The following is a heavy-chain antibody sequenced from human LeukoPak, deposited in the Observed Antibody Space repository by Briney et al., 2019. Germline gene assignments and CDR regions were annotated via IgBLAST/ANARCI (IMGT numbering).Heavy chain of an antibody. J-gene: IGHJ4*02. V-gene: IGHV1-2*02. CDR3: ARDTGFPFFDF. CDR1: GYTFTGYY. Sequence: ASVKVSCKASGYTFTGYYLHWVRQAPGQGPEWMGKINTNSGVTDYAPNFQGRVTMTRDTSITTAYMELSRLTSDDTAVYYCARDTGFPFFDFWGQGTLVTVSS. CDR2: INTNSGVT.